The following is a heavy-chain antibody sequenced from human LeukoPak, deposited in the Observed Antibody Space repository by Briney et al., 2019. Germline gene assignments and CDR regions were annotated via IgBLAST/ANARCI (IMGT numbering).Heavy chain of an antibody. J-gene: IGHJ3*02. CDR2: ISGSGGST. D-gene: IGHD3-22*01. CDR3: AKGYYYDSSGYGDAFDI. CDR1: GFTFSSYA. V-gene: IGHV3-23*01. Sequence: GGTLRLSSAASGFTFSSYAVSWVRQAPGKGLEWVSAISGSGGSTYYADSVKGRFTISRDNSKNTLYLQMNSLRAEDTAVYYCAKGYYYDSSGYGDAFDIWGQGTMVTVSS.